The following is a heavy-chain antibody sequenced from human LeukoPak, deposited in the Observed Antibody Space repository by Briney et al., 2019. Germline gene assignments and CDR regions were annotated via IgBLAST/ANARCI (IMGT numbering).Heavy chain of an antibody. J-gene: IGHJ3*01. CDR1: GYIFTGYY. Sequence: GASVKVSCKTSGYIFTGYYIHWVRQAPGQGLEWMGWINPNTGGTNYAQDFQGRVTMTRDTYVTTAYMELRSLRSDDTAVYFCARERESGRSDAFDLWGQGTMVTASS. D-gene: IGHD3-10*01. CDR2: INPNTGGT. V-gene: IGHV1-2*02. CDR3: ARERESGRSDAFDL.